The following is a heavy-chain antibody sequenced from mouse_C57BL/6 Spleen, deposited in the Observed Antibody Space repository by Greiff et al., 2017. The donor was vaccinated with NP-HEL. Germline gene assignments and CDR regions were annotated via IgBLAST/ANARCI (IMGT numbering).Heavy chain of an antibody. CDR1: GYAFTNYL. J-gene: IGHJ1*03. CDR2: INPGSGGT. CDR3: ARSGYFWYFDD. Sequence: QVQLQESGAELVRPGTSVKVSCKASGYAFTNYLIEWVKQRPGQGLEWIGVINPGSGGTNYNEKFKGKATLTADKSSSTAYMQLSSLTSEDSAVYFCARSGYFWYFDDWGKGTTVTVSS. D-gene: IGHD2-3*01. V-gene: IGHV1-54*01.